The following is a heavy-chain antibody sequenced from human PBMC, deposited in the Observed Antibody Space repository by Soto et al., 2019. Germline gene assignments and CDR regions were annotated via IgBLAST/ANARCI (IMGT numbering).Heavy chain of an antibody. V-gene: IGHV4-39*01. Sequence: PSETLSLTCTVSGGSISSSSYYWGWIRQPPGKGLGWIGSTYYSGSTYYNPSLKSRVTISVDTSKNQFSLKLSSVTAADTAVYYCATRSRYYYGSGSYLDYWGQGTLVTVSS. CDR3: ATRSRYYYGSGSYLDY. D-gene: IGHD3-10*01. J-gene: IGHJ4*02. CDR1: GGSISSSSYY. CDR2: TYYSGST.